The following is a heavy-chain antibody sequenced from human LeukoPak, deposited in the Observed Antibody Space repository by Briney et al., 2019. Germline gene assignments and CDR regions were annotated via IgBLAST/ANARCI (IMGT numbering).Heavy chain of an antibody. CDR1: GGTFSSYA. J-gene: IGHJ4*02. Sequence: SVKVSCKASGGTFSSYAISWVRQAPGQGLEWMGRVIPIFGIANYAQKFQGRVTITADKSTSTAYMELSSLRSEDTAVYYCARGGEMATAIDYWGQGTLVTVSP. CDR3: ARGGEMATAIDY. CDR2: VIPIFGIA. D-gene: IGHD5-24*01. V-gene: IGHV1-69*04.